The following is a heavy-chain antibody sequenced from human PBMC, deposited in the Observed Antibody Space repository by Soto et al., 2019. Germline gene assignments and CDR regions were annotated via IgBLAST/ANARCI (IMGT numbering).Heavy chain of an antibody. V-gene: IGHV3-64D*08. CDR2: ISSNGGST. J-gene: IGHJ6*02. CDR1: GFTFSSYA. D-gene: IGHD6-19*01. Sequence: GGSLRLSCSASGFTFSSYAMHWVRQAPGKGLEYVSAISSNGGSTYYADSVKGRFTISRDNSKNTLYLQMSSLRAEDTAGYYCVKGRGGSGWYLGPGYYYGMDVWGQGTTVTVSS. CDR3: VKGRGGSGWYLGPGYYYGMDV.